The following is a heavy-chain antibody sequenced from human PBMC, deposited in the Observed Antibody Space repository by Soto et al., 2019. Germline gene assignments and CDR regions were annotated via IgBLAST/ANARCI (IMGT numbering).Heavy chain of an antibody. V-gene: IGHV1-18*01. CDR2: ISAYNGNT. Sequence: QVQLVQSGAEVKKPGASVKVSCKASGYTFTSYGISWVRQAPGQGLEWMGWISAYNGNTNYAQKLQGRVTMTTDTXXSXAXXELRSLRSDDTAVYYCARDQRCCSSSSRDYYGMDVWGQGTTVTVSS. CDR1: GYTFTSYG. CDR3: ARDQRCCSSSSRDYYGMDV. J-gene: IGHJ6*02. D-gene: IGHD6-6*01.